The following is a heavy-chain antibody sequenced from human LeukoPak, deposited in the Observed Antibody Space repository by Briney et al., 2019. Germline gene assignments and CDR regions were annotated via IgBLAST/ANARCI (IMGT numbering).Heavy chain of an antibody. CDR1: EFSVGSNY. CDR2: IYSGGST. Sequence: GGSLRLSCAASEFSVGSNYMTWVRQAPGKGLEWVSLIYSGGSTYYADSVKGRFTISRDNAKNSLYLQMNSLRAEDTAVYYCARDGGSGSYYFYYYYYYMDVWGKGTTVTISS. D-gene: IGHD3-10*01. J-gene: IGHJ6*03. V-gene: IGHV3-53*01. CDR3: ARDGGSGSYYFYYYYYYMDV.